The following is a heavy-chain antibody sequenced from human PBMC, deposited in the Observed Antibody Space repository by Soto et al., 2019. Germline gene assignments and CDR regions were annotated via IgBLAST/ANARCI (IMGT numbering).Heavy chain of an antibody. Sequence: QVQLVQSGAEVKKPGSSVKVSCKASGGNFSSYAISWVRQASGQGLEWMGGIIPIFGTANYALKFQGRVTITADNSTSTAGMELSSLRSEDTAVYYCARGEWYGGGWSEDMRFDYWGQRTLVTVSS. J-gene: IGHJ4*02. CDR1: GGNFSSYA. CDR3: ARGEWYGGGWSEDMRFDY. V-gene: IGHV1-69*06. CDR2: IIPIFGTA. D-gene: IGHD6-19*01.